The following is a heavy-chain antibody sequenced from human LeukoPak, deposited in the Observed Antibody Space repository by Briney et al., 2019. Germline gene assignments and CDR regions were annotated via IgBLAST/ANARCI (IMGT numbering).Heavy chain of an antibody. CDR3: ARGDPQLDY. V-gene: IGHV4-59*12. D-gene: IGHD5-24*01. CDR2: IYYSGST. CDR1: GGFISSYY. J-gene: IGHJ4*02. Sequence: SETLSLTCSVSGGFISSYYWSWIRQPPGKGLEWIGYIYYSGSTNYNPSLKSRVTISVDTPKNQFSLKLSSVTAADTAVYYCARGDPQLDYWGQGTLVTVSS.